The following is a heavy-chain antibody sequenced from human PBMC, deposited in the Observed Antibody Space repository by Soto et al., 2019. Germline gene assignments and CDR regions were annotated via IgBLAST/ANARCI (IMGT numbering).Heavy chain of an antibody. CDR2: IYHSGST. CDR3: ARDGAGAYGLGWFDP. V-gene: IGHV4-31*03. CDR1: GDSISRGGYY. J-gene: IGHJ5*02. D-gene: IGHD2-21*01. Sequence: QVQLQESGPRLVKPSQTLSLTCTVSGDSISRGGYYWNWLRQHPRKGLEWIGYIYHSGSTIYNPSLNSRVTISVDTSTNRLSLELSNVTAADTAIYYCARDGAGAYGLGWFDPWGQGILVTVSS.